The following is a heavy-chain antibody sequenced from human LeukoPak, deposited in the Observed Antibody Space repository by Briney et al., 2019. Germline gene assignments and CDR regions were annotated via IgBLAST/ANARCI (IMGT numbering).Heavy chain of an antibody. CDR1: GFTFSSYA. CDR2: ISGSGGST. D-gene: IGHD5-18*01. CDR3: AKGVKYSSLGDY. J-gene: IGHJ4*02. V-gene: IGHV3-23*01. Sequence: AESLRLSCAASGFTFSSYAMSWVRQAPGKGLEWVSAISGSGGSTYYADSVKGRFTISRDNSKNTLYLQMNSLRAEDTAVYYCAKGVKYSSLGDYWGQGTLVTVSS.